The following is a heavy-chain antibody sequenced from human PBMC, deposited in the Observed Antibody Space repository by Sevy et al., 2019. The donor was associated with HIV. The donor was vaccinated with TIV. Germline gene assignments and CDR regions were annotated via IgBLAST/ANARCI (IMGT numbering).Heavy chain of an antibody. D-gene: IGHD3-16*01. CDR3: SSGGGY. CDR2: ISFTTNNT. V-gene: IGHV3-21*01. CDR1: GFSVGSYS. J-gene: IGHJ4*02. Sequence: GGSLRLSCAASGFSVGSYSMNWVRQAPGKGLEWVSFISFTTNNTYYVDSVKGRFTISRDNAKNSVYLKMNSLRAEDTAVYYCSSGGGYWGQGTLVTVSS.